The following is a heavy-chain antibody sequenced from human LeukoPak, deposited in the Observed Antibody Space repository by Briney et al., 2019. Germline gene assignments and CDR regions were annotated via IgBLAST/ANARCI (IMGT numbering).Heavy chain of an antibody. D-gene: IGHD2-2*01. Sequence: SETLSLTCTGSGGSISSSSYYWGWIRQPPGKGLEWIGSINYSGTTYYNPSLKSRVTVSVDTSKNHFSLKLSSVTAADTAVYYCARLPIVVVPSTSFDIWGQGTMVTVSS. CDR3: ARLPIVVVPSTSFDI. CDR1: GGSISSSSYY. CDR2: INYSGTT. J-gene: IGHJ3*02. V-gene: IGHV4-39*02.